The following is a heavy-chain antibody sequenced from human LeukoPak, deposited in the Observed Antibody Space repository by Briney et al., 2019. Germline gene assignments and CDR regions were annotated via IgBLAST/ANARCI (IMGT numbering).Heavy chain of an antibody. CDR1: GYTLTELS. CDR2: FDPEDGET. J-gene: IGHJ4*02. CDR3: ARCRTDEAATDYYFGY. V-gene: IGHV1-24*01. D-gene: IGHD2-15*01. Sequence: ASVKVSCKVSGYTLTELSMHWVRQAPGKGLEWMGGFDPEDGETIYAQKFQGRVTMTEDTSTDTAYMELSSLRSEDTAVYYCARCRTDEAATDYYFGYWGQGTLVTVSS.